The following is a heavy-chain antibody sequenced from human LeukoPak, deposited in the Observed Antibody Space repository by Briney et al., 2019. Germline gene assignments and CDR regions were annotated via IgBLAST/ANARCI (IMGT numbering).Heavy chain of an antibody. CDR3: AKVRYYDSSGSLDY. Sequence: GGSLRLSCAASGFVFRSYAMSWVRQAPGKGLEWVSGISSSGGSTYHADSVRGRFTISRDNSKNTLYLQMNSLRAEDTAVYYCAKVRYYDSSGSLDYWGQGTLVTVSS. V-gene: IGHV3-23*01. J-gene: IGHJ4*02. CDR2: ISSSGGST. CDR1: GFVFRSYA. D-gene: IGHD3-22*01.